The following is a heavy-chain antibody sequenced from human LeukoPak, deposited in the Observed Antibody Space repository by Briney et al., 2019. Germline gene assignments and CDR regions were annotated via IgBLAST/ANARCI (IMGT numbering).Heavy chain of an antibody. Sequence: GGSLRLSCAASGFTFRNSWMHWVRQAPGKGLVWVSRINDDGSTTNYADSVKGRFTISRDNAKNSLYLQMNSLRAEDTAVYYCARVSWKRGYYFDYWGQGTLVTVSS. CDR2: INDDGSTT. D-gene: IGHD1-1*01. CDR1: GFTFRNSW. J-gene: IGHJ4*02. V-gene: IGHV3-74*01. CDR3: ARVSWKRGYYFDY.